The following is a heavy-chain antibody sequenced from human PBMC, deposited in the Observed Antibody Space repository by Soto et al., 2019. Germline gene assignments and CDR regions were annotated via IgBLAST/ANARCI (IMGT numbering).Heavy chain of an antibody. Sequence: QVQLQQWGAGLLKPSETLSLTCAVYGGSFSSYYWSWIRQPPGKGREWIGVINHSGRTNYDPSLKSRVTISIDTSKNQVSLTLSSVTAADTAVYYCARGEPRFMEWLLLSEYFDPWGQGTLVTVSS. V-gene: IGHV4-34*01. CDR2: INHSGRT. CDR3: ARGEPRFMEWLLLSEYFDP. D-gene: IGHD3-3*01. CDR1: GGSFSSYY. J-gene: IGHJ5*02.